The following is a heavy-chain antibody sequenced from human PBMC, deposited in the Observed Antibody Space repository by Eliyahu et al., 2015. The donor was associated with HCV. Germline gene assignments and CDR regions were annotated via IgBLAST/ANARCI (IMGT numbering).Heavy chain of an antibody. V-gene: IGHV1-8*01. D-gene: IGHD4-17*01. CDR3: ARVLATVTKGYYYYGMDV. Sequence: QVQLVQSGAEVKKPGASVKVSCKXSGYTFTSYDXXWXRQATGQGLEWMGWMNXXSGNTGYAQKFQGRVTMTRNTSISTAYMELSSLRSEDTAVYYCARVLATVTKGYYYYGMDVWGQGTTVTVSS. J-gene: IGHJ6*02. CDR1: GYTFTSYD. CDR2: MNXXSGNT.